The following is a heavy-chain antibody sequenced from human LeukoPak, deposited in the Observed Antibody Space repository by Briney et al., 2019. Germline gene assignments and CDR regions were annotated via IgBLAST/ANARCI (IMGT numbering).Heavy chain of an antibody. J-gene: IGHJ4*02. CDR1: GDTFSRYG. CDR3: AREWNYEGNGYFYYY. CDR2: IIPLFGTA. D-gene: IGHD3-22*01. Sequence: SVKVSCKASGDTFSRYGISWVRQAPGQGLEWMGGIIPLFGTANYAQKFQGRVTITADESTSTAYLELSRLRFEDTAVYYCAREWNYEGNGYFYYYWGQGTLVTVSS. V-gene: IGHV1-69*13.